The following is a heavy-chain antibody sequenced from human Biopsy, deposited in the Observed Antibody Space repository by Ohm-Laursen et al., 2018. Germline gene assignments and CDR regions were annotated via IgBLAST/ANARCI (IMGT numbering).Heavy chain of an antibody. CDR1: GGSFTGHY. Sequence: GTLSLTCTVSGGSFTGHYWTWIRQPPGKGLEWIGHISHTGYTSYKSSLKSRATISLDTSRKHFSPRLTSLAAADTAVYYCARGSNEYGGLYFPHWGQGTLVTVSS. J-gene: IGHJ1*01. D-gene: IGHD4-23*01. V-gene: IGHV4-59*11. CDR2: ISHTGYT. CDR3: ARGSNEYGGLYFPH.